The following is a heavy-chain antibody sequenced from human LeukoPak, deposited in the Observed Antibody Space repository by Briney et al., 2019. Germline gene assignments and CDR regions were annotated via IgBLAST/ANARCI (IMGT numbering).Heavy chain of an antibody. V-gene: IGHV3-49*04. Sequence: GGSLRLSCTASGFTFGDYAMSWVRQAPGNGLEWVGFIRSKTFGGTTEYAASVKGRFTISRDDSKSIAYLQMNSLKTEDTAVYYCTRTTVTSGFDYWGQGTLVTVSS. D-gene: IGHD4-17*01. CDR1: GFTFGDYA. J-gene: IGHJ4*02. CDR2: IRSKTFGGTT. CDR3: TRTTVTSGFDY.